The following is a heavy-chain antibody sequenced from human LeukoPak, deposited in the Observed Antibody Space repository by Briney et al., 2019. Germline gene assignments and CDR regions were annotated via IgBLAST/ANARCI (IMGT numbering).Heavy chain of an antibody. Sequence: GASVKVSCKAAGYTFTTYDINWVRQATGQRLEWMGWMNPNSGNTGYAQKFQGRVSMTRNTSTSTAYLELNSLTSEDTAVYYCARVKINDHIWGSYRPFFDNWGQGTLVTVSS. CDR2: MNPNSGNT. D-gene: IGHD3-16*02. CDR1: GYTFTTYD. CDR3: ARVKINDHIWGSYRPFFDN. V-gene: IGHV1-8*01. J-gene: IGHJ4*02.